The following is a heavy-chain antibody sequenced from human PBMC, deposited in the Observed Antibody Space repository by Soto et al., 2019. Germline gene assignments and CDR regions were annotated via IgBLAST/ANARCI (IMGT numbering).Heavy chain of an antibody. CDR2: IYYSGST. D-gene: IGHD3-10*01. J-gene: IGHJ4*02. V-gene: IGHV4-30-4*01. CDR1: GDSISSGDYY. CDR3: ARAQGSGFLVS. Sequence: QVQLQESGPGLVKPSQTQSLTCTVSGDSISSGDYYWSWIRQPPGKGLEWIGYIYYSGSTYYNPSRKSRVTISVDTSKNQFSLKLSSVTAADTAVYYCARAQGSGFLVSWGQGTLVTVSS.